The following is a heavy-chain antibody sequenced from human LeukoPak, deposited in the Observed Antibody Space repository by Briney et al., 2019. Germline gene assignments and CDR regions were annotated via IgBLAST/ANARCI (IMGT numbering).Heavy chain of an antibody. V-gene: IGHV5-51*01. CDR3: ARIFCFDIRGCSFDC. CDR2: IYPGDSDT. J-gene: IGHJ4*02. D-gene: IGHD3-9*01. Sequence: GESLKISCKGSGYSFTSYWIGWVRQMPGKGLEWMGIIYPGDSDTRYSPSFQGQVTISADKSNSPSYLQWSSLNASDTAMYYCARIFCFDIRGCSFDCGGKGPVVTVSS. CDR1: GYSFTSYW.